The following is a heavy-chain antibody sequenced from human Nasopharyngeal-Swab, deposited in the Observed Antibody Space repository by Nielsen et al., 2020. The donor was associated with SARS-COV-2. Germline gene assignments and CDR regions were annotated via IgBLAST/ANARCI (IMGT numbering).Heavy chain of an antibody. J-gene: IGHJ4*02. Sequence: GGSLRLSCAASGFTFDDYAMSWVRQVPGKGLEWVANINWIGGSADYSDAVKGRFTISRDNSMETLYLQMNSLRVEDTAVYYCAKGVGYGDTGCFDEWGQGTLVSASS. D-gene: IGHD4-17*01. V-gene: IGHV3-20*04. CDR2: INWIGGSA. CDR3: AKGVGYGDTGCFDE. CDR1: GFTFDDYA.